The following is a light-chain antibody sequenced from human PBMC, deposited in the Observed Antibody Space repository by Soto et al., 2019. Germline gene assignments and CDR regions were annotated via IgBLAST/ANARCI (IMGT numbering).Light chain of an antibody. CDR1: SGHSSYI. V-gene: IGLV4-60*02. Sequence: QPVLTQSSSASASLGSSAKLTCTLSSGHSSYIIAWHQQQPGKAPRYLMKLEGSGSYNKGSGLPERFSGSTSGADRYLTISYLQFEDEADYYCQTWHVNPRVFGVGTKLTVL. CDR3: QTWHVNPRV. J-gene: IGLJ3*02. CDR2: LEGSGSY.